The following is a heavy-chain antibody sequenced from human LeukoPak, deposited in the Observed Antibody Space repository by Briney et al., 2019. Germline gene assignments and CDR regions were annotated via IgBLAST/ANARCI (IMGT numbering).Heavy chain of an antibody. CDR2: IKQDGSEK. V-gene: IGHV3-7*03. Sequence: GGSLRLSCAASGFTFSSYWMSWVRQAPGKGLEWVANIKQDGSEKYYVDSVKGRFTISRDNSKNTLYLQMNSLRAEDTAVYYCAKDPLSITIFGVVIMGRGYFDYWGQGTLVTVSS. CDR1: GFTFSSYW. CDR3: AKDPLSITIFGVVIMGRGYFDY. D-gene: IGHD3-3*01. J-gene: IGHJ4*02.